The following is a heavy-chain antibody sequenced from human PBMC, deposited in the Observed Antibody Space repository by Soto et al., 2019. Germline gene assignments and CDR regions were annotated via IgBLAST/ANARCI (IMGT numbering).Heavy chain of an antibody. D-gene: IGHD4-17*01. V-gene: IGHV3-7*01. J-gene: IGHJ3*02. CDR3: ARQSPYGLDAFDI. CDR1: GFTFSSYW. Sequence: GGSLRLSCAASGFTFSSYWMSWVRQAPGKGLEWVANIKQDGSEKYYVDSVKGRFTISRDNAKNSLYLQMNSLRAEDTAVYYCARQSPYGLDAFDIWGQGTMVTVSS. CDR2: IKQDGSEK.